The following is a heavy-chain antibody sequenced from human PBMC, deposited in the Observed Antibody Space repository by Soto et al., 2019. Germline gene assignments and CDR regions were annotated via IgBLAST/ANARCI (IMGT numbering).Heavy chain of an antibody. J-gene: IGHJ4*02. D-gene: IGHD2-15*01. CDR2: INSDGSST. Sequence: EVQLVESGGGLVQPGGSLRLSCAASGFTFSSYWMYWVRQAPGKGLVWVSRINSDGSSTSYADSVKGRFTISRDNGKNTLYLQMNSLRAEDTAVYYCVRTSLVVAAATREDYWGQGTLVTVSS. V-gene: IGHV3-74*01. CDR1: GFTFSSYW. CDR3: VRTSLVVAAATREDY.